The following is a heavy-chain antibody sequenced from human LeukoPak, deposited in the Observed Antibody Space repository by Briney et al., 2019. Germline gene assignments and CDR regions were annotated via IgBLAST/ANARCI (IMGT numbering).Heavy chain of an antibody. J-gene: IGHJ3*02. V-gene: IGHV1-18*01. CDR1: GYTFTSYG. D-gene: IGHD3-16*02. CDR2: ISAYNGNT. Sequence: ASVKVSCKASGYTFTSYGINWVRQAPGQGLEWMGWISAYNGNTNYAQKLQGRVTMTTDTSTNTAHMELRRLESGDTAVYYCTREGVYAPDPSSYHRDAFDIWGQGTVVIVSS. CDR3: TREGVYAPDPSSYHRDAFDI.